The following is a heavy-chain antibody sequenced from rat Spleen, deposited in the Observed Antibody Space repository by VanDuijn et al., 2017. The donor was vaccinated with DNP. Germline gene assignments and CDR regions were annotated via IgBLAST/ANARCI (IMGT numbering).Heavy chain of an antibody. D-gene: IGHD1-3*01. CDR3: ASLNYGSYGY. V-gene: IGHV2-27*01. CDR2: VQSGGNT. J-gene: IGHJ2*01. CDR1: GFSLTSYH. Sequence: QVQLKESGPGLVQPSQTLSLTCTVSGFSLTSYHVHWVRQPPGKGLEWMGRVQSGGNTDDSSALKSRLSISRDTTKNQVFLKMNSVQTEDTAMYFCASLNYGSYGYWGQGVMVTVSS.